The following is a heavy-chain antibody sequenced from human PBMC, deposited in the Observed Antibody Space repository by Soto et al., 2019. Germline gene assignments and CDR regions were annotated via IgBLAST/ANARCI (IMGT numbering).Heavy chain of an antibody. J-gene: IGHJ4*02. CDR3: AANWNFGLNF. Sequence: PGCSLRLSCVASGFDFSDFHIIWVRQAPGKGLEWISYISSSLGHTDYAESVKGRFTISRDNAKSSVFLEMSDLRSDDTAVYYCAANWNFGLNFWGQGTLVTVSS. V-gene: IGHV3-11*03. D-gene: IGHD1-1*01. CDR1: GFDFSDFH. CDR2: ISSSLGHT.